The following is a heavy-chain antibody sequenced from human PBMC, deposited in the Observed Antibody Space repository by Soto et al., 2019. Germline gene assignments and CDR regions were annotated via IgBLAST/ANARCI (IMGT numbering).Heavy chain of an antibody. Sequence: PGGSLRLSCAASGFTFSSDAMSWVRQAPGKGLEWVSTISGSGGSTYYADSVKGRFTISRDNSKNTLYLQMNSLRAEDAAVYYCARDFSSLGNFDYWGQGTLVTVSS. CDR2: ISGSGGST. D-gene: IGHD6-6*01. CDR3: ARDFSSLGNFDY. V-gene: IGHV3-23*01. J-gene: IGHJ4*02. CDR1: GFTFSSDA.